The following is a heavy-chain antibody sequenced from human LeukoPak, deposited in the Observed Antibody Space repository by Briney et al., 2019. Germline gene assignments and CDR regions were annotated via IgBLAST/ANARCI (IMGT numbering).Heavy chain of an antibody. Sequence: GGSLRLSCAASGFTFSGSAMHWVRQASGKGLEWVGRIRSKANSYTTAYAASVKGRFTISRDDSSNTAYLQMYRLKTEDTAVYYCISRGADDYWGQGTLVTVSS. CDR3: ISRGADDY. CDR2: IRSKANSYTT. CDR1: GFTFSGSA. D-gene: IGHD3-10*01. V-gene: IGHV3-73*01. J-gene: IGHJ4*02.